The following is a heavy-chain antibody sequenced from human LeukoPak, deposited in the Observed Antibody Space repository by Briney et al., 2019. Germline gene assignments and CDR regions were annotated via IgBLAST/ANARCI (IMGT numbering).Heavy chain of an antibody. V-gene: IGHV4-59*08. Sequence: PSETLSLTCTVSGGSISSYYWSWIRQPPGKGLEWIGYIYYSGSTNYNPSLKSRVTISVDTSKNQFSLKLSSVTAADTAVYYCAREEITTARGSEPYWYFDLWGRGTLVTASS. CDR3: AREEITTARGSEPYWYFDL. J-gene: IGHJ2*01. D-gene: IGHD5-12*01. CDR2: IYYSGST. CDR1: GGSISSYY.